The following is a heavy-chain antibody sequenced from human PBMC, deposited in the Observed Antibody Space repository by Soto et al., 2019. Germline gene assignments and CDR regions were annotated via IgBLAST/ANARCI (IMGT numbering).Heavy chain of an antibody. D-gene: IGHD2-2*02. V-gene: IGHV3-7*01. CDR1: GFTFSSYW. CDR3: ARELVVVPAAINWFDP. CDR2: IKQDGSEK. Sequence: GGSLRLSCAASGFTFSSYWMSWVRQAPGKGLEWVANIKQDGSEKYYVDSVKGRFTISRDNAKNSLYLQMNSLRAEDTAVYYCARELVVVPAAINWFDPWGQGTLVTVSS. J-gene: IGHJ5*02.